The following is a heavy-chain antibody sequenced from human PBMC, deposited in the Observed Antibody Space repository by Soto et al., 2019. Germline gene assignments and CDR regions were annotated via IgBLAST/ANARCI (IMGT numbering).Heavy chain of an antibody. J-gene: IGHJ5*02. D-gene: IGHD3-10*01. CDR1: GYTFSSYA. Sequence: ASVKVSCKASGYTFSSYAMHWVRQTPGQRLEWMGWINTANGRTTYSQKFQDRLTINRDTSASTAYMELSSLRFEDTAVYYCARGGLSTHMVRFCHHWGQGTPVTVSS. CDR2: INTANGRT. CDR3: ARGGLSTHMVRFCHH. V-gene: IGHV1-3*04.